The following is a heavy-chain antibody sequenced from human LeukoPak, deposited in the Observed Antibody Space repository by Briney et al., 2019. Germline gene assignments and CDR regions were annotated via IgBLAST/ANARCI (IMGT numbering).Heavy chain of an antibody. V-gene: IGHV4-39*01. J-gene: IGHJ5*02. D-gene: IGHD4/OR15-4a*01. Sequence: SETLSLTCTVSGGSISSGSYYWGWIRQPPGKGLEWIGSIYYSGSTYYNPSLKSRVTISVDTSKNQFSLKLSSVTAADTAVYYCARLSGGTLRWFDPWGQGTLVTVSS. CDR1: GGSISSGSYY. CDR3: ARLSGGTLRWFDP. CDR2: IYYSGST.